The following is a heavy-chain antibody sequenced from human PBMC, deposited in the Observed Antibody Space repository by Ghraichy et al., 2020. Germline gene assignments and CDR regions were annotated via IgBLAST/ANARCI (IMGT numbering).Heavy chain of an antibody. CDR3: AYDYYDSSGYYESAFDI. V-gene: IGHV1-69*04. J-gene: IGHJ3*02. CDR2: IIPILGIA. D-gene: IGHD3-22*01. CDR1: GGTFSSYA. Sequence: KVSCKASGGTFSSYAISWVRQAPGQGLEWMGRIIPILGIANYAQKFQGRVTITADKSTSTAYMELSSLRSEDTAVYYCAYDYYDSSGYYESAFDIWGQGTMVTVSS.